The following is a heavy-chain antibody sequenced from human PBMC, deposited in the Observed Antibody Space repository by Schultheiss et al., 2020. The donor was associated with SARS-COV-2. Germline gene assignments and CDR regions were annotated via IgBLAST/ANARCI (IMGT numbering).Heavy chain of an antibody. CDR2: ISYDGSNK. J-gene: IGHJ6*02. D-gene: IGHD1-7*01. CDR1: GFTFSSYG. V-gene: IGHV3-30*03. CDR3: TRHDLTGTKDGMDV. Sequence: GGSLRLSCAASGFTFSSYGMHWVRQAPGKGLEWVAVISYDGSNKYYADSVKGRFTISRDDSKNTAYLQMNSLKTEDTAVYYCTRHDLTGTKDGMDVWGQGTTVTVSS.